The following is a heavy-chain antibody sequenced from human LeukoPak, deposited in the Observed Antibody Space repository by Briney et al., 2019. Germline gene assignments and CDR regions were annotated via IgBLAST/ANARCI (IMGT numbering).Heavy chain of an antibody. CDR1: GFTFSSYS. CDR2: ISSSSSYI. V-gene: IGHV3-21*01. J-gene: IGHJ6*03. Sequence: PGGSLRLSCAASGFTFSSYSMNWVRQAPGKGLEWVSSISSSSSYIYYADSVKGRFTISRDNAKNSLYLQMNSLRAEDTAVYYCARDYCTNGVCYTRAYYYYYMDVWGKGTTVTVSS. CDR3: ARDYCTNGVCYTRAYYYYYMDV. D-gene: IGHD2-8*01.